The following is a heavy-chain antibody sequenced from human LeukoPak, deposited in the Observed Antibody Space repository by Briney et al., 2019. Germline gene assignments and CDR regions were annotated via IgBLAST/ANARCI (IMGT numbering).Heavy chain of an antibody. D-gene: IGHD1-20*01. CDR3: ARLNLSFDY. CDR1: GGSITNYH. CDR2: IYDGGST. Sequence: SETLSLTCTVSGGSITNYHWSWIRQPPGKGLEWIGYIYDGGSTNFNPSLKSRVTISVDTSKNQFSLKLRSVTAADTAVYYCARLNLSFDYWGQGTLVTVSS. J-gene: IGHJ4*02. V-gene: IGHV4-59*01.